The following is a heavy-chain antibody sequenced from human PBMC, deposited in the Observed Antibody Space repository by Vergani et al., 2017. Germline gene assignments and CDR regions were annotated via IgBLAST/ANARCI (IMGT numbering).Heavy chain of an antibody. CDR3: ARVDYYDSSGYYYYFDY. V-gene: IGHV4-39*07. D-gene: IGHD3-22*01. CDR2: IYYSGST. CDR1: GGSISSSSYY. J-gene: IGHJ4*02. Sequence: QLQLQESGPGLVKPSETLSLTCTVSGGSISSSSYYWGWIRQPAGKGLEWIGSIYYSGSTYYNPSLKSRVTISVDTSKNQFSLKLSSVTAADTAVYYCARVDYYDSSGYYYYFDYWGQGTLVTVSS.